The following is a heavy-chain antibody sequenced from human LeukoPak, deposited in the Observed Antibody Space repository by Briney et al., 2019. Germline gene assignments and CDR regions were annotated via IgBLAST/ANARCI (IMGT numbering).Heavy chain of an antibody. CDR2: IYHSGST. CDR1: GGSISSGGYS. CDR3: ARDRGGTGNFDY. Sequence: SQTLSLTCAVSGGSISSGGYSWSWIRQPPGKGLEWIGYIYHSGSTYYNPSLKSRVTISVDRSKNQFSLKLSSVTAADTAVYYCARDRGGTGNFDYWGQGTPVTVSS. V-gene: IGHV4-30-2*01. J-gene: IGHJ4*02. D-gene: IGHD1-14*01.